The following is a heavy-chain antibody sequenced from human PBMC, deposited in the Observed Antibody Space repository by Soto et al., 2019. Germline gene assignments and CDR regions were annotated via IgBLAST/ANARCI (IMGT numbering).Heavy chain of an antibody. D-gene: IGHD6-13*01. CDR2: ISSSTSHT. CDR1: GFTFSDYY. Sequence: QVQLVESGGGLVKPGGSLRLSCAVSGFTFSDYYMTWIRQAPGKGLEWVSYISSSTSHTNYADSVNGRFTISRDNAKNSLFLQMNSLRAADTAVYYCARGRGAAAEYFDFWGQVTLVTVAS. V-gene: IGHV3-11*05. J-gene: IGHJ4*02. CDR3: ARGRGAAAEYFDF.